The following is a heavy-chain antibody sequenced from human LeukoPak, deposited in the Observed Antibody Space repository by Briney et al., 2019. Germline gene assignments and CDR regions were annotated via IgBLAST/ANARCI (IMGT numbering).Heavy chain of an antibody. V-gene: IGHV4-59*01. J-gene: IGHJ3*01. CDR3: ARRGRAQGPLSL. CDR1: GGSITSFY. CDR2: IYYSGST. Sequence: SETLSLTCTVSGGSITSFYWSWIRQPPGKGLEWIGYIYYSGSTNYNPSLKSRVTISVDTSKNQFSLNLSSVTAADTAVYYCARRGRAQGPLSLWGQGTMVTDSS. D-gene: IGHD2-15*01.